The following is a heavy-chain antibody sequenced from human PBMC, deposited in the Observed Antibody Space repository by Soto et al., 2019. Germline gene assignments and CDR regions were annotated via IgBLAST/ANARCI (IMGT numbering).Heavy chain of an antibody. V-gene: IGHV5-51*01. Sequence: GESLKISCKGSGYSFTSYWSGWVRQMPGKGLEWMGIIYPGDSDTRYSPSFQGQVTISADKSISTAYLQWSSLKASDTAMYYCARFNGRGYCSGGSCYPGYYGMDVWGQGTTVTVSS. CDR3: ARFNGRGYCSGGSCYPGYYGMDV. J-gene: IGHJ6*02. D-gene: IGHD2-15*01. CDR2: IYPGDSDT. CDR1: GYSFTSYW.